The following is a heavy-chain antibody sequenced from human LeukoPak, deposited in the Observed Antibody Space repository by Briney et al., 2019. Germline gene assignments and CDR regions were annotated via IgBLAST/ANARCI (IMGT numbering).Heavy chain of an antibody. J-gene: IGHJ4*02. V-gene: IGHV3-48*03. Sequence: GGSLRLSCAASGFTFSSYEMNWVRQAPGKGLEWVSYISSSGSTIYYADSVKGRFTISRDNAKNSLYLQMNSLRAEDTAVYYCARAMCSGGSCYSGDYWGQGTLVTVSS. D-gene: IGHD2-15*01. CDR2: ISSSGSTI. CDR3: ARAMCSGGSCYSGDY. CDR1: GFTFSSYE.